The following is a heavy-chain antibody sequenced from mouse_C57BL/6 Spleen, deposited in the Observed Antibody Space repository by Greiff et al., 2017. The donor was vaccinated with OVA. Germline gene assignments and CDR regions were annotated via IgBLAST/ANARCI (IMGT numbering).Heavy chain of an antibody. CDR2: LNPNNGGT. D-gene: IGHD1-2*01. CDR1: GYTFTDYY. V-gene: IGHV1-26*01. J-gene: IGHJ4*01. CDR3: ARVGTATEEDYAMDY. Sequence: EVQLQQSGPELVTPGASVKISCKASGYTFTDYYLTWVKQSHGKSLEWIGDLNPNNGGTSYNQKFKGKATLTVDKSSSTAYMELRSLTSEDSAVYYCARVGTATEEDYAMDYWGQGTSVTVSS.